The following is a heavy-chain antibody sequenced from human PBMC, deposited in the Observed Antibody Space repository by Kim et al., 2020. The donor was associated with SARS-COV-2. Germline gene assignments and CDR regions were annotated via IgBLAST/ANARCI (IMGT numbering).Heavy chain of an antibody. Sequence: SETLYLTCTVSVGSISSDHWTWIRQPPGKGLEWIGYIHYSGRTRYNPSLRSRVAIFVDPSKSHFSLRLTSVTAADTAVYFCARIPDIAGWPFDSWGQGILVSVSS. D-gene: IGHD6-19*01. CDR1: VGSISSDH. CDR3: ARIPDIAGWPFDS. V-gene: IGHV4-59*01. J-gene: IGHJ4*02. CDR2: IHYSGRT.